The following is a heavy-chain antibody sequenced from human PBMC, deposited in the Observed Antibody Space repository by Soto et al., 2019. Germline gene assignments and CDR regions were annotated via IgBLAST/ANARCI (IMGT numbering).Heavy chain of an antibody. J-gene: IGHJ4*02. CDR2: IVPDSGGT. CDR1: GYTFTDYY. Sequence: QVQLVQSGAEVRTPGASVKVSCKASGYTFTDYYLHWVRQAPGQGLEWMGCIVPDSGGTNYAQKFQGRVTMTRDTSISTAYMELSGLRSDDTAIYYCARELSGHDYWGQGSLVTVSS. D-gene: IGHD6-25*01. V-gene: IGHV1-2*02. CDR3: ARELSGHDY.